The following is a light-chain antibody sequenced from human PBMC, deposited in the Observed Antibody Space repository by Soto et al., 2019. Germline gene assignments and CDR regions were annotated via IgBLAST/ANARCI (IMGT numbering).Light chain of an antibody. V-gene: IGLV1-44*01. CDR1: TSNIAGNT. Sequence: QSVLTQPPSLSGTPGQRVTISCSGSTSNIAGNTVHWYQHLPETAPKLLIYIDDQRPSGVPDRFSGSKSGTSASLAISGLQSEDEADYYCQAYDTSLSGVVLGTGTKLTVL. CDR2: IDD. J-gene: IGLJ1*01. CDR3: QAYDTSLSGVV.